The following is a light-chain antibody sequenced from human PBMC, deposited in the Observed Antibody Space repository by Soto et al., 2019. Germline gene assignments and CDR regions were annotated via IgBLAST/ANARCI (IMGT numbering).Light chain of an antibody. CDR1: QSVSSSY. J-gene: IGKJ2*01. CDR2: AAS. Sequence: ENVLTQSPGTLSLSPGERATLSCRASQSVSSSYLAWYQQKPGQAPRLLIYAASSRASGIPDRFSGSGSGTDFTLTISRLEPEDFAVYYCQQYGSSPRTFGQGTKLEI. V-gene: IGKV3-20*01. CDR3: QQYGSSPRT.